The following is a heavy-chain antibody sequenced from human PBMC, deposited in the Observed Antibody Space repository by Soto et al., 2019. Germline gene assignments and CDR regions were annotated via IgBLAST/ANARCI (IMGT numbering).Heavy chain of an antibody. CDR1: GYTFTSYA. Sequence: QVQLVQSGAEVKQPGASVKVSCKASGYTFTSYAMHWVRQAPGQRLEWMGWINAGNGNTKYSQKFQGRVTITRDTSASTAYMELSSLRSEDTAVYYCARKIGLNNWFDPWGQGTLVTVSS. V-gene: IGHV1-3*01. J-gene: IGHJ5*02. CDR2: INAGNGNT. D-gene: IGHD3-22*01. CDR3: ARKIGLNNWFDP.